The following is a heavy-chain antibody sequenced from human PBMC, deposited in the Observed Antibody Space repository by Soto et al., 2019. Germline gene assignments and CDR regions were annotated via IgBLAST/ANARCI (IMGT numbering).Heavy chain of an antibody. J-gene: IGHJ4*02. Sequence: PSETLSLTCTVSGGSINTFYWSWVRQPAGKGLEWIGRIFSSGSTSFNPSLESRVAMSVDTSKNHFSLNLSSVTAADMAVYYSAREGSYSAYNFAHGIQLWSFDFWGQGALVTVS. CDR1: GGSINTFY. CDR2: IFSSGST. V-gene: IGHV4-4*07. D-gene: IGHD5-12*01. CDR3: AREGSYSAYNFAHGIQLWSFDF.